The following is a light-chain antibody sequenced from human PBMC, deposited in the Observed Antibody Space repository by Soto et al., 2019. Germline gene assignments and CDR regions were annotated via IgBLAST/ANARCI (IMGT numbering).Light chain of an antibody. CDR1: QTVTSSY. CDR2: GGS. J-gene: IGKJ4*01. Sequence: EIVLTQSPGTLSLSPGERATLSCRASQTVTSSYLAWYQQKPGQALRLLVFGGSSRATGISDRFRGVGSGTSFTLTISRLEPEDSAVYYCQQYGSSPLTFGGGTKVEI. CDR3: QQYGSSPLT. V-gene: IGKV3-20*01.